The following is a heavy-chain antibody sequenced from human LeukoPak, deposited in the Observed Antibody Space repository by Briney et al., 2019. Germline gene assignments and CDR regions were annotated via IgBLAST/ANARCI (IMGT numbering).Heavy chain of an antibody. CDR2: INHSGST. CDR1: GGSISGYY. Sequence: SETLSLTCTVSGGSISGYYWSWIRQPPGKGLEWIGEINHSGSTNYNPSLKSRVTISVDTSKNQFSLKLSSVTAADTAVYYCARQYKYSSSDYWGQGTLVTVSS. D-gene: IGHD6-6*01. V-gene: IGHV4-34*01. J-gene: IGHJ4*02. CDR3: ARQYKYSSSDY.